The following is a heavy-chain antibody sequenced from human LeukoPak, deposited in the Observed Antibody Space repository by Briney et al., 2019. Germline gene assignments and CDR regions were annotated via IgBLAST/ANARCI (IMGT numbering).Heavy chain of an antibody. CDR1: GFTFSTYS. V-gene: IGHV3-48*04. J-gene: IGHJ4*02. D-gene: IGHD4-17*01. CDR3: ARGNPKKDSGDYRYGVLMDY. CDR2: ISRSGITI. Sequence: GGSLRLSCAASGFTFSTYSMKWVRQAPGKGLEWVSYISRSGITIYYADSVKGRFTISRDNAKNSLYLQMNSLRAEDAAVYYCARGNPKKDSGDYRYGVLMDYWGQGTLVTVSS.